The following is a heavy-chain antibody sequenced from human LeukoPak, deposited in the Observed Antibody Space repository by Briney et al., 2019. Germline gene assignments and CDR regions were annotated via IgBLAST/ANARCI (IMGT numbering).Heavy chain of an antibody. Sequence: GGSLRLSCAASKFTFSTYSMDWVRQAPGKGLEWVSSITSTSRYIYYADSVKGRFTISRDNAKNSLYLQMNSLRAADTAVYYCARKGAVAGYFDYWGQGTLVTVSS. CDR2: ITSTSRYI. CDR1: KFTFSTYS. D-gene: IGHD6-19*01. J-gene: IGHJ4*02. CDR3: ARKGAVAGYFDY. V-gene: IGHV3-21*01.